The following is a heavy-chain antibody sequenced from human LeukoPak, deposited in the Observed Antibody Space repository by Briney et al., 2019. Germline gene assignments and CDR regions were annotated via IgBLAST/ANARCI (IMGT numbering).Heavy chain of an antibody. CDR1: GYSFTSYW. J-gene: IGHJ3*02. CDR3: ARRDCTNGVCSDAFDI. V-gene: IGHV5-51*01. D-gene: IGHD2-8*01. CDR2: IYPGDSDT. Sequence: GESLKISCKGSGYSFTSYWIGWVRQMPGEGLEWMGIIYPGDSDTRYSPSFQGQVTISADKSISTAYLQWSSLKASDTAMYYCARRDCTNGVCSDAFDIWGQGTMVTVSS.